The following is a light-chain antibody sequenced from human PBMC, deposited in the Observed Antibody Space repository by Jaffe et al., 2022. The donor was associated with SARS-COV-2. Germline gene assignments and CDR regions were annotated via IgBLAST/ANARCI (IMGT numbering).Light chain of an antibody. CDR3: QQYNSYPWT. Sequence: DIQMTQSPSTLSASVGDRVTITCRASQSIGRWLAWYQQKPGKAPNLLIYKASSLESGVTSRFSGSGSGTEFTLTISSLQPDDFATYYCQQYNSYPWTFGQGTKVEIK. CDR1: QSIGRW. V-gene: IGKV1-5*03. J-gene: IGKJ1*01. CDR2: KAS.